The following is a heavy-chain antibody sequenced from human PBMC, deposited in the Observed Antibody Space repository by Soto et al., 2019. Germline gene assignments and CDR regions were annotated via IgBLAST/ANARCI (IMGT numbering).Heavy chain of an antibody. V-gene: IGHV4-39*01. CDR2: IYYSGST. CDR1: GGSISSSSYY. Sequence: SETLSLTCTVSGGSISSSSYYWGWIRQPPGKGLEWIGSIYYSGSTYYNPSLKSRVTISVDTSKNQFSLKLSSVTAADTAVYYCARPSSGAMDVWSQGTTVTVSS. J-gene: IGHJ6*02. D-gene: IGHD2-15*01. CDR3: ARPSSGAMDV.